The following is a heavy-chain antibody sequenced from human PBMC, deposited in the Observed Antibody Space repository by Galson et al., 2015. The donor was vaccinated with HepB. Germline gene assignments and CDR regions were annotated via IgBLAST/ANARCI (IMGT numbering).Heavy chain of an antibody. CDR3: IRGYSSGWNRNSEVDAFDI. CDR1: GFTFSSYG. V-gene: IGHV3-33*01. CDR2: IWYDGSNK. Sequence: SLRLSCAASGFTFSSYGMHWVRQAPGKGLEWVAVIWYDGSNKYYADSVKGRFTISRDNSKNTLYLQMNSLRAEDTAVYYCIRGYSSGWNRNSEVDAFDIWGQGTMVTVSS. D-gene: IGHD6-19*01. J-gene: IGHJ3*02.